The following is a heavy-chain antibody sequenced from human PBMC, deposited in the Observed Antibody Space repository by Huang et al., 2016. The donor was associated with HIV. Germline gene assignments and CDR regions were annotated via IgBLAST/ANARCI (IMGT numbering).Heavy chain of an antibody. V-gene: IGHV3-15*01. Sequence: EVQLVESGGGLVKPGGSLRLSCAASGFTFSKAWMSWVRQAPGKGLGWCGRIKSKTDGGTTDYTAPVKGRFTISRDDSRNTLYLQMNSLKTEDTAVYYCTTHLDYYDSSGYYFGNYWGQGTLVTVSS. J-gene: IGHJ4*02. CDR2: IKSKTDGGTT. CDR1: GFTFSKAW. CDR3: TTHLDYYDSSGYYFGNY. D-gene: IGHD3-22*01.